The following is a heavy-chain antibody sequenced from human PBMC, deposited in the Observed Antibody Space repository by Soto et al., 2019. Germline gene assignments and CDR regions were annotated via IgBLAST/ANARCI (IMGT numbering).Heavy chain of an antibody. CDR1: GFSSTHLRSY. J-gene: IGHJ4*02. D-gene: IGHD4-17*01. CDR2: VYYRGRS. V-gene: IGHV4-39*01. Sequence: SETPSPSAPVSGFSSTHLRSYWVWLLPPPGKGLEWIGSVYYRGRSYSKSSVKSRVTISVDTSKNRFSLSLNSVTASDTAVYFCVSQRTTVPTQAYFDYWGPGALVTVSS. CDR3: VSQRTTVPTQAYFDY.